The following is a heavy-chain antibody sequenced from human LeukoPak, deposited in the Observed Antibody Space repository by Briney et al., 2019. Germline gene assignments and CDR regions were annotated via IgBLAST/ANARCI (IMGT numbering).Heavy chain of an antibody. CDR1: GGSISSYY. CDR3: ARLYSSSWYPSDAFDI. J-gene: IGHJ3*02. Sequence: SETLSLTCIVSGGSISSYYWSWIRQPPGKGLEWIGYIYYSGSTNYNPSLKSRVTISVDTSKNQFSLKLSSVTAADTAVYYCARLYSSSWYPSDAFDIWGQGTMVTVSS. V-gene: IGHV4-59*01. CDR2: IYYSGST. D-gene: IGHD6-13*01.